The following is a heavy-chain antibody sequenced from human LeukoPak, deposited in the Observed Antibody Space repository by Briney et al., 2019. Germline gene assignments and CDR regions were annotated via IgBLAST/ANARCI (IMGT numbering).Heavy chain of an antibody. V-gene: IGHV3-23*01. J-gene: IGHJ5*02. Sequence: PGGSLRLSCVASGFTFSSYAMSWVRQAPGKGLEWVSAISGSGGSTYYADSVKGRFTISRDNSKNTLYLQMNSLRAEDTAVYYCAKAYCSGGSCPNWFDPWGQGTLVTVSS. CDR2: ISGSGGST. D-gene: IGHD2-15*01. CDR1: GFTFSSYA. CDR3: AKAYCSGGSCPNWFDP.